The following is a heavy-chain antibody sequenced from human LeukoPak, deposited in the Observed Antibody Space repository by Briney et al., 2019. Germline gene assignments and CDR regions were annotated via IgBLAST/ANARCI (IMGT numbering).Heavy chain of an antibody. CDR2: TYYRSKWYN. Sequence: SQTLSLTCAISGDSVSSYSAAWSWIRQSPSSGLEGLGRTYYRSKWYNDYAVSVKSRITINPDTSKNQFSLQLNSVTPEDTAVYYCARDTSSGWYVGFDPWGQGTLVTVSS. V-gene: IGHV6-1*01. CDR3: ARDTSSGWYVGFDP. J-gene: IGHJ5*02. CDR1: GDSVSSYSAA. D-gene: IGHD6-19*01.